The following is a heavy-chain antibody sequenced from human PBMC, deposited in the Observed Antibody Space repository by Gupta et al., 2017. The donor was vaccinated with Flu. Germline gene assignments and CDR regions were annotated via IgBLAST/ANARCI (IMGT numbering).Heavy chain of an antibody. Sequence: GISRDSGYTAYADSVKGRFTISRDNAKNSLYLQMNSLRPDDTALYYCAKDIGRGGFVVVAATNYYYYYALDVWGQGTTVTVSS. CDR2: ISRDSGYT. CDR3: AKDIGRGGFVVVAATNYYYYYALDV. D-gene: IGHD2-21*02. J-gene: IGHJ6*02. V-gene: IGHV3-9*01.